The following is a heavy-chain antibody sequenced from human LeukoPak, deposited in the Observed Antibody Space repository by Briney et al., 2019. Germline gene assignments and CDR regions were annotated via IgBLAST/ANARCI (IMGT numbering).Heavy chain of an antibody. D-gene: IGHD4-23*01. CDR2: ISYDGSNK. Sequence: TGGSLRLSCAASGFTFSDYYMTWIRQAPGKGLEWVAVISYDGSNKYYADSVKGRFTISRDNSKNTLYLQMNSLRAEDTAVYYCARDCLLPDYGGNSESYWGQGTLVTVSS. V-gene: IGHV3-30-3*01. CDR1: GFTFSDYY. CDR3: ARDCLLPDYGGNSESY. J-gene: IGHJ4*02.